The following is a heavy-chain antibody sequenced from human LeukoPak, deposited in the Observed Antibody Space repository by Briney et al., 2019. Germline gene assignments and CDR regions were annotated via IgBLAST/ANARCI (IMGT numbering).Heavy chain of an antibody. CDR2: ISSSSSYI. CDR3: AGNLLWFGESSFDY. Sequence: GGSLRLSCAASGFTFSSYSTNWVRQAPGKGLEWVSSISSSSSYIYYADSVKGRFTISRDNAKNSLHLQMNSLRAEDTAVYYCAGNLLWFGESSFDYWGQGTLVTVSS. CDR1: GFTFSSYS. V-gene: IGHV3-21*01. D-gene: IGHD3-10*01. J-gene: IGHJ4*02.